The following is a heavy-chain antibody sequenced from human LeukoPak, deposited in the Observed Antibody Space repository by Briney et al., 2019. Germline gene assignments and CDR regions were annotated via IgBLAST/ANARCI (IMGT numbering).Heavy chain of an antibody. CDR3: ARGRGLWFGESSTNY. Sequence: SETLSLTCTVSGGFISSSSYYWSWIRQPPGKGLEWIGEINHSGSTNYNPSLKSRVTISVDTSKNQFSLKLSSVTAADTAVYYCARGRGLWFGESSTNYWGQGTLVTVSS. CDR1: GGFISSSSYY. V-gene: IGHV4-39*07. CDR2: INHSGST. D-gene: IGHD3-10*01. J-gene: IGHJ4*02.